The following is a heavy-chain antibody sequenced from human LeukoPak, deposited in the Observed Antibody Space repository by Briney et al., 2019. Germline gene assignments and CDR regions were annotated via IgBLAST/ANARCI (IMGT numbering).Heavy chain of an antibody. D-gene: IGHD1-1*01. CDR1: GYSISSGYY. J-gene: IGHJ4*02. CDR2: IYHSGST. Sequence: SETLSLTCTISGYSISSGYYWGWIRQPPGKGLEWIGSIYHSGSTYYNPSLKSRVTMSVDTSKNQFSLKLSSVTAADTAVYYCARDGGTQSFDYWGQGTLVTVSS. V-gene: IGHV4-38-2*02. CDR3: ARDGGTQSFDY.